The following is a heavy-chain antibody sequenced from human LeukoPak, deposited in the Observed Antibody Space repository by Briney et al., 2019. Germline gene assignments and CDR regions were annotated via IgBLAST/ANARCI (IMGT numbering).Heavy chain of an antibody. CDR3: ARDGKVDTTMVDYFDY. D-gene: IGHD5-18*01. CDR1: GFSFSNYG. Sequence: PGGSLRLSCAASGFSFSNYGMKWVRQAPGKGLVWISYISSSTSTIYYADSVKGRFTISRDSAQNSLYLQMNSLRAEDTAVYYCARDGKVDTTMVDYFDYWGQGTLVTVSS. J-gene: IGHJ4*02. CDR2: ISSSTSTI. V-gene: IGHV3-48*04.